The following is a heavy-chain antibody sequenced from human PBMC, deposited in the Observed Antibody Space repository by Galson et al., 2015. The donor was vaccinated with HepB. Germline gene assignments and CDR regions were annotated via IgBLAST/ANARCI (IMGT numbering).Heavy chain of an antibody. CDR3: ARVQVRGFFKLYYDGLDV. Sequence: TLSLTCAVYGGSFRAYYWSWIRQTPGKRLEWIGEINHHGTTKYNASLKSRVTISIDTRKSPFSLKMRSVTAAVTAVYYCARVQVRGFFKLYYDGLDVWGQGTTVIVSS. J-gene: IGHJ6*02. D-gene: IGHD3-10*01. CDR1: GGSFRAYY. V-gene: IGHV4-34*01. CDR2: INHHGTT.